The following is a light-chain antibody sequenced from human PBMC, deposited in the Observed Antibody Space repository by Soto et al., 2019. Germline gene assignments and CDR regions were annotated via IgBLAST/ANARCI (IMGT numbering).Light chain of an antibody. CDR2: EVN. J-gene: IGLJ1*01. CDR3: CSYAGSYTYV. Sequence: QSALTQPASLSGSPGQSITISCTGTSSDIGAYDYVSWFQQHPGKAPKLMISEVNNRPSGVSNRFSASKSGNTASLTISGLQAEDEADYYCCSYAGSYTYVFGTGTKLTVL. V-gene: IGLV2-14*01. CDR1: SSDIGAYDY.